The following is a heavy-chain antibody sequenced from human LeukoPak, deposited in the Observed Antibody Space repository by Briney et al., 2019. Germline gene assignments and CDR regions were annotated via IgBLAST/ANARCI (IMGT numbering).Heavy chain of an antibody. V-gene: IGHV3-48*02. Sequence: PGGSLRLSCAASGFTFSSYSMNWVRQAPGKGLEWVSYISSSSSTIYYADSVKGRFTISRDNAKNSLYLQMNSLRDEDTAVYYCARGPVSYSSGWALDYWGQGTLVTVSS. CDR2: ISSSSSTI. CDR1: GFTFSSYS. J-gene: IGHJ4*02. CDR3: ARGPVSYSSGWALDY. D-gene: IGHD6-19*01.